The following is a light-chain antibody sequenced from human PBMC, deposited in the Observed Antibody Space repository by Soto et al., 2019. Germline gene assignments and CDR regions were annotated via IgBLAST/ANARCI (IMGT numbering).Light chain of an antibody. CDR3: QQYYSYPLFP. CDR1: QGISSY. V-gene: IGKV1-8*01. CDR2: AAS. J-gene: IGKJ3*01. Sequence: AIRMTQSPSSFSASTGDRVTITCRASQGISSYLAWYQQKPGKAPKLLIYAASTLQSGVPSRFSGSGSGTDFTLTISCLQSEDFATYYCQQYYSYPLFPFGPGTKVDI.